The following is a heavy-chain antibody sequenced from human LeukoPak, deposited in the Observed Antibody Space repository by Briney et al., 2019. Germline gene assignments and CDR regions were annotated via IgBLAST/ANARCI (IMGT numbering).Heavy chain of an antibody. CDR1: GYTFTSYG. CDR2: ISANNGDT. V-gene: IGHV1-18*01. D-gene: IGHD5-12*01. CDR3: ARDHDRGNDLGNFDH. J-gene: IGHJ4*02. Sequence: ASVKVSCKASGYTFTSYGISWVRQAPGQGLEWMGWISANNGDTNYAQNLQARVTMTTDTSSNTAYMELRSLISDDTAVYYCARDHDRGNDLGNFDHWGQGTLVTVFS.